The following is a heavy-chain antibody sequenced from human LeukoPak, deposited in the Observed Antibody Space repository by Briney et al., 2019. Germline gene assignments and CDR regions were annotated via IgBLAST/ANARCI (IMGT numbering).Heavy chain of an antibody. CDR2: ISHNAVNK. J-gene: IGHJ4*02. D-gene: IGHD3-10*01. CDR1: GFNFSNYY. Sequence: GGSLRLSCVGSGFNFSNYYMSWIRQAPGKGLEWISYISHNAVNKYYVDSVKGRFTVSRDNDKNSLLLQMNSLRGDDTAVYYCAGSGSPDDYWGQGTLVTVSS. CDR3: AGSGSPDDY. V-gene: IGHV3-11*01.